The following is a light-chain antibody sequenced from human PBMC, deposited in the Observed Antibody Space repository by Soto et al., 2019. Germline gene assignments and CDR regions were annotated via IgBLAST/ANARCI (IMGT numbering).Light chain of an antibody. CDR2: DVS. CDR1: ESVGSD. J-gene: IGKJ4*01. V-gene: IGKV3-11*01. CDR3: QQRDSWPLT. Sequence: ENVLTQSPATLSLSPGEGATLSCRASESVGSDLAWYQQKPGQPPRLLIYDVSGRATGVPARFSGSGSGTDFTLTSSSLEPEDFAVYYCQQRDSWPLTFGGGTKAEIK.